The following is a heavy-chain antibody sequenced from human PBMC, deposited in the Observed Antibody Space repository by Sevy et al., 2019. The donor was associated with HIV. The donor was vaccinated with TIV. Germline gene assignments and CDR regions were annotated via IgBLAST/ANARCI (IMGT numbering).Heavy chain of an antibody. CDR2: ISGSAHRT. J-gene: IGHJ4*02. Sequence: GGSLRLSCAASGFTFSNYAMSWVRQTPGKGLEWVSAISGSAHRTYYTDSVKGRFTISRDNSKNRLFLQMNSLRAEDTAVYYCVKEVSEYSYSDYWGQGTLVTVS. CDR1: GFTFSNYA. CDR3: VKEVSEYSYSDY. V-gene: IGHV3-23*01. D-gene: IGHD5-18*01.